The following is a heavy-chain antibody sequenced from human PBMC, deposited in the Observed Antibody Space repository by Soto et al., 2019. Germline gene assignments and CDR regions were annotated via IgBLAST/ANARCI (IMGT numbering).Heavy chain of an antibody. J-gene: IGHJ5*02. CDR2: IYYSGST. D-gene: IGHD2-15*01. CDR1: GGSISSSSYY. Sequence: ASETLSLTCTVSGGSISSSSYYWGWIRQPPGKGLEWIGSIYYSGSTYYNPSLKSRVTISVDTSKNQFSLKLSSVTAADTAVYYCARVVVVVAAKHNWFDPWGQGTLVTVSS. V-gene: IGHV4-39*01. CDR3: ARVVVVVAAKHNWFDP.